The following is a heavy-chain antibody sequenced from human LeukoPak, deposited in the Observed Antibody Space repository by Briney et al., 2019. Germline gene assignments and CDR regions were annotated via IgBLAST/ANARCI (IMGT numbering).Heavy chain of an antibody. J-gene: IGHJ5*02. D-gene: IGHD6-19*01. Sequence: SETLSLTCTVAGGSISSYYWSWIRQPPGKGLEWIWYIYYSGGTNYNPSLKSLVTISVDTCKNQFSLKLSSVNAADTAVYYCARHGYSSGSLAWFDPWGQGTQVTVSS. V-gene: IGHV4-59*01. CDR3: ARHGYSSGSLAWFDP. CDR1: GGSISSYY. CDR2: IYYSGGT.